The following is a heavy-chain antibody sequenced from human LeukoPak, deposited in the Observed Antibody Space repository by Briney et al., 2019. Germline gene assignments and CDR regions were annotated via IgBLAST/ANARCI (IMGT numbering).Heavy chain of an antibody. CDR1: GFSSSGYA. V-gene: IGHV3-23*01. D-gene: IGHD6-13*01. J-gene: IGHJ4*02. CDR3: AKARRGYTSSWIDY. Sequence: GGSLRLSCAASGFSSSGYAMTWVRQAPGKGLEWVSVISGSGSSPFYADSVKGRITISRDNSKNTLYLQMNSLRAEDTAVYYCAKARRGYTSSWIDYWGQGTLVTVSS. CDR2: ISGSGSSP.